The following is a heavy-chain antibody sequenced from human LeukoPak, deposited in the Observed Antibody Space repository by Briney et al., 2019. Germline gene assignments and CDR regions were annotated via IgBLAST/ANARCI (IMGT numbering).Heavy chain of an antibody. CDR3: ARELYYYASSGSYGDY. CDR1: GYTFTSYG. J-gene: IGHJ4*02. Sequence: ASVKVSCKASGYTFTSYGISWVRQAPGQGLEWMGWISAYNGNTNYAQKLQGRVTMTTDTSTSTAYMELRSLRSDDTAVYYCARELYYYASSGSYGDYWGQGTLVTVSS. D-gene: IGHD3-22*01. CDR2: ISAYNGNT. V-gene: IGHV1-18*01.